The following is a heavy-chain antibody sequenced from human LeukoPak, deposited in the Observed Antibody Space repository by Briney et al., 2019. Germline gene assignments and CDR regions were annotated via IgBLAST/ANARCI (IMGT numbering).Heavy chain of an antibody. CDR1: GFTFSSYA. Sequence: PGGSLRLSCAASGFTFSSYAMHWVREAPGKGLEWVAVISYDGSNKYYADSVKGRFTISRDHSKNTLYLQMNSLRAEDTAVYYCARDRGFGSSGLGYFDYWGQGTLVTVSS. CDR2: ISYDGSNK. D-gene: IGHD6-13*01. J-gene: IGHJ4*02. V-gene: IGHV3-30-3*01. CDR3: ARDRGFGSSGLGYFDY.